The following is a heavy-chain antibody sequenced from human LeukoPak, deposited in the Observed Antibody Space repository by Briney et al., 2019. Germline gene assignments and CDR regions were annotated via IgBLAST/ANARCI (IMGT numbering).Heavy chain of an antibody. D-gene: IGHD5-18*01. CDR1: GGTFSSYA. J-gene: IGHJ6*03. CDR2: IIPLFGTA. CDR3: GGAPPGGAMVQYYYYYYMDV. Sequence: SVKVSCKASGGTFSSYAVSWVRQAPGQGLEWMGGIIPLFGTAKFAQKFQGRVTITADKSTSTAYMELSSLRSEDTAVYYCGGAPPGGAMVQYYYYYYMDVWGKGTTVTVSS. V-gene: IGHV1-69*06.